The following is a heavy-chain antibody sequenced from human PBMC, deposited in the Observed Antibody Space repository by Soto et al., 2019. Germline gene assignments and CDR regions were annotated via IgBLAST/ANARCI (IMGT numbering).Heavy chain of an antibody. J-gene: IGHJ5*02. D-gene: IGHD3-9*01. CDR2: IYYSGST. V-gene: IGHV4-31*03. Sequence: SETLSLTCTVSGGSISSGGYYWSWIRQHPGKGLEWIGYIYYSGSTYYNPSLKSRVTISVDTSKNQFSLKLSSVTAADTAVYYCARGILTGYPNDNNWFDPWGQGTLVTVSS. CDR1: GGSISSGGYY. CDR3: ARGILTGYPNDNNWFDP.